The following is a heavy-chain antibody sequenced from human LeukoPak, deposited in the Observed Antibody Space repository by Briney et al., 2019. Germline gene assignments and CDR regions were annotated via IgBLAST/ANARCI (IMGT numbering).Heavy chain of an antibody. V-gene: IGHV7-4-1*02. J-gene: IGHJ4*02. D-gene: IGHD6-19*01. CDR1: GYTFTSYG. Sequence: ASVKVSCKASGYTFTSYGISWVRQAPGQGLEWMGWINTNTGNPTYAQGFTGRFVFSLDTSVSTAYLQISSLKAEDTAVYYCARVAVAGQVDYWGQGTLVTVSS. CDR3: ARVAVAGQVDY. CDR2: INTNTGNP.